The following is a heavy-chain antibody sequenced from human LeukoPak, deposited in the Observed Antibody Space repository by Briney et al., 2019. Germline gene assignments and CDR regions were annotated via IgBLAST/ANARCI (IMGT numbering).Heavy chain of an antibody. V-gene: IGHV1-18*01. J-gene: IGHJ4*02. CDR3: ARGGPSGSYYRYDY. CDR2: ISAYNGNT. D-gene: IGHD1-26*01. Sequence: ASVKVSCKASGYTFTSYGISWVRQAPGQGLEWMGWISAYNGNTNYAQKFQGRVTITADKSTSTAYMELSSLRSEDTAVYYCARGGPSGSYYRYDYWGQGTLVTVCS. CDR1: GYTFTSYG.